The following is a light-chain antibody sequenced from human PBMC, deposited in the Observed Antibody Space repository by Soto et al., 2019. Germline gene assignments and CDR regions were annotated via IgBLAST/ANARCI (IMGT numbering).Light chain of an antibody. CDR1: SSNIGGHT. CDR2: SSY. Sequence: QSVLTQPPSASGTPGQRVTISCSGSSSNIGGHTVNWYQHLPGMAPRLLIYSSYERPSGVPDRFSASKSGTSASLAISGLPSEDEADYSSEPWEDRQNGFLVFGTETKVTVL. V-gene: IGLV1-44*01. CDR3: EPWEDRQNGFLV. J-gene: IGLJ1*01.